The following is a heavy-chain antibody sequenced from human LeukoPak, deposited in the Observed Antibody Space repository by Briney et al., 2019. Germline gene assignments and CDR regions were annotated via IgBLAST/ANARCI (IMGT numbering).Heavy chain of an antibody. Sequence: GGSLRLSCAASGFTFSSHWMHWVRQAPGKGLVWVTRISSDGSSTSYADPVKGRFTISRDNAKNTLFLQMSSLRAEDTAIYYCARISLSGWVNDHWGQGTLVTVSS. D-gene: IGHD6-19*01. J-gene: IGHJ4*02. V-gene: IGHV3-74*01. CDR3: ARISLSGWVNDH. CDR2: ISSDGSST. CDR1: GFTFSSHW.